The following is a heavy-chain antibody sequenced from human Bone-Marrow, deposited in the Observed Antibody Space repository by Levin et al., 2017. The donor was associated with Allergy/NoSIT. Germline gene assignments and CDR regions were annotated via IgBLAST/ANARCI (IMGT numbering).Heavy chain of an antibody. CDR2: ISGNGGSI. J-gene: IGHJ4*02. D-gene: IGHD3-10*01. CDR1: GFTFDAYA. V-gene: IGHV3-9*01. Sequence: SLKISCAASGFTFDAYAIHWVRQAPGKGLEWVSGISGNGGSIGYADSVEGRFTISRDNAKNSLYLQMNSLRPEDTALYYCAKLEGIDLDYWGQGTLVTVSS. CDR3: AKLEGIDLDY.